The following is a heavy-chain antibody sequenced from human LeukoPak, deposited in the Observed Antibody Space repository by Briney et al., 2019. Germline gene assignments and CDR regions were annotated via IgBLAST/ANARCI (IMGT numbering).Heavy chain of an antibody. Sequence: ASVKVSCKASGYTFTGNYMHWVRQAPGQGGEWMGWINPNSGGKNYAQKFQGRVTINRDTAISTAYMELRRLRSDDTAVYYCARAANSFLEWSNVDYWGQGTLVTVSS. CDR3: ARAANSFLEWSNVDY. V-gene: IGHV1-2*02. J-gene: IGHJ4*02. CDR2: INPNSGGK. D-gene: IGHD3-3*01. CDR1: GYTFTGNY.